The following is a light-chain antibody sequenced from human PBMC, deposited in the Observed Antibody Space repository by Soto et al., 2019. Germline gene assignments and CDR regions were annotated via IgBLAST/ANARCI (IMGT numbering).Light chain of an antibody. CDR3: QQSYTTPGIT. CDR1: QVINNF. J-gene: IGKJ4*01. V-gene: IGKV1-39*01. CDR2: AAS. Sequence: DIQMTQSPSSLSASVGDRVTITCRASQVINNFLNWYQQKPGKAPKLLICAASNLQTGVPSRFSGSGSGTDFTLNISSLEPEDFATYYCQQSYTTPGITFGGGTKVEIK.